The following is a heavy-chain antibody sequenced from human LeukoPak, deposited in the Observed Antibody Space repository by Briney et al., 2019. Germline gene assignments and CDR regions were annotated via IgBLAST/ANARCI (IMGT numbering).Heavy chain of an antibody. CDR3: ARGPPRGLAEGSHFDY. J-gene: IGHJ4*02. Sequence: ASVKVSCKASGYTLTRYYMHWVRQAPGQGLEWMGIINPSGGSTSYAQKFQGRVTMTRDTSTSTVYMELSSLRSEDTAVYYCARGPPRGLAEGSHFDYWGQGTLVTVSS. V-gene: IGHV1-46*01. CDR2: INPSGGST. D-gene: IGHD6-19*01. CDR1: GYTLTRYY.